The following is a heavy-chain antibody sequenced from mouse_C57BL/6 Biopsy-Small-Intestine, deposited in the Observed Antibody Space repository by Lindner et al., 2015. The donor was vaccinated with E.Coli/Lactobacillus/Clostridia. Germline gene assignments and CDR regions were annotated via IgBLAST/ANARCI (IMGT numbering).Heavy chain of an antibody. CDR2: IYPRSDNT. CDR1: GYTFTSYG. D-gene: IGHD3-3*01. Sequence: VQLQESGAELARPGASVKLSCKASGYTFTSYGISWVKQRTGQGLEWIGEIYPRSDNTYYNEKFMGKATLTADKSSSTAYMELRSLTSEDSAVYFCARGDYYYAMDYWGQGTSVTVSS. J-gene: IGHJ4*01. CDR3: ARGDYYYAMDY. V-gene: IGHV1-81*01.